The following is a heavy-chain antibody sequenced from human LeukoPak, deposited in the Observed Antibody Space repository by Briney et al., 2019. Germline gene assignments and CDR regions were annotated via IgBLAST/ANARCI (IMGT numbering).Heavy chain of an antibody. V-gene: IGHV3-74*01. Sequence: GGSLRLSCAASGFTLSSYWIHWVRQAPGEGLVWVSRINPDGSRTDYADSVKGRFTISRDNTKNTVDLQMNSLRAEDTAVYYCARDFEAPSNCWGQGTLVTVSS. CDR3: ARDFEAPSNC. CDR2: INPDGSRT. J-gene: IGHJ4*02. D-gene: IGHD3-9*01. CDR1: GFTLSSYW.